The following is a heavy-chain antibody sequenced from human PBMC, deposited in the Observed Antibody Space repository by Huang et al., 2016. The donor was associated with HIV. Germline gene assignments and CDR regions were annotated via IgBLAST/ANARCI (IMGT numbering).Heavy chain of an antibody. Sequence: QVQLQESGPGLVKPSETLSLTCTVSGGSVSSGSYYWSWIRQPQGKGLEWIGYIYYSGRTNYNPSLKSRVTISVDTSKNQFPLKLSSVTAADTAVYYCARESRGSIDYWGQGTLVTVSS. CDR2: IYYSGRT. D-gene: IGHD1-26*01. V-gene: IGHV4-61*01. J-gene: IGHJ4*02. CDR1: GGSVSSGSYY. CDR3: ARESRGSIDY.